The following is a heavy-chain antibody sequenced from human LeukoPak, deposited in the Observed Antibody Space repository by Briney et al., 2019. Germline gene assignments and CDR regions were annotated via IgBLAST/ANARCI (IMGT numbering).Heavy chain of an antibody. CDR2: ISSSSAYI. CDR1: GFTFSSYS. V-gene: IGHV3-21*01. Sequence: KTGGSLRLSCAASGFTFSSYSMNWVRQAPGKGLEWVSSISSSSAYIYYADSAKGRFTISRDNAKNSLYLQMDSLRAEDTAVYYCAREIFWSGYFSNLHFDYWGQGTLVTVSS. D-gene: IGHD3-3*01. J-gene: IGHJ4*02. CDR3: AREIFWSGYFSNLHFDY.